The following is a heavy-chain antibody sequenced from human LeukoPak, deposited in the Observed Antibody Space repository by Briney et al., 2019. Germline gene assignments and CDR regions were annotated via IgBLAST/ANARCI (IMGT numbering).Heavy chain of an antibody. CDR2: INPNSGGT. J-gene: IGHJ1*01. CDR1: GYTFTGYY. CDR3: ARHPGGGGYFQH. V-gene: IGHV1-2*02. Sequence: ASVKVSCKASGYTFTGYYMHWVRQAPGQGLEWMGWINPNSGGTNYAQKFQGRVTMTRDTSISTAYMELSRLRSHDTAVYYCARHPGGGGYFQHWGQGTLVTVSS. D-gene: IGHD3-16*01.